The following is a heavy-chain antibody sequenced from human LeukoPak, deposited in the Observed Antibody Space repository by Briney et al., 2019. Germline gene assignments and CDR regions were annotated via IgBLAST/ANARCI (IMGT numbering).Heavy chain of an antibody. CDR1: GGSISSGSYY. D-gene: IGHD1/OR15-1a*01. J-gene: IGHJ4*02. Sequence: SETLSLICTVSGGSISSGSYYWSWIRQPAGKVQEWVRRIYTSESTNYNPSLKSRVTISVDTSKNQFSLKLSSVTAPDTAVYYWARGTTSIPDYWGQGTLVTVSS. CDR2: IYTSEST. CDR3: ARGTTSIPDY. V-gene: IGHV4-61*02.